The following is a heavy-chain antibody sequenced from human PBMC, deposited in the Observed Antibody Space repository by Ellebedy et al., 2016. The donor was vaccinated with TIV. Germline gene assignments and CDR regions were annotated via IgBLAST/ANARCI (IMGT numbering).Heavy chain of an antibody. D-gene: IGHD6-19*01. CDR1: GGSISSYY. J-gene: IGHJ4*02. V-gene: IGHV4-4*07. CDR3: ASTGSYSSGWYRVDYFDY. Sequence: SETLSLXXTVSGGSISSYYWSWIRQPAGKGLEWIGRIYTSGSTNYNPSLKSRVTMSVDTSKNQFSLELSSVTAADTAVYYCASTGSYSSGWYRVDYFDYWGQGTLVTVSS. CDR2: IYTSGST.